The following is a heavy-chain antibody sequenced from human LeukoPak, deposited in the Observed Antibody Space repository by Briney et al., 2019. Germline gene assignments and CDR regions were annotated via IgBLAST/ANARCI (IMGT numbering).Heavy chain of an antibody. CDR1: GGSFSGYY. Sequence: PSETLSLTCAVYGGSFSGYYWSWIRQPPGKGLEWIGEINHSGSTNYNPSLKSRVTISVDTSKNQFSLKLSSVTAADTAVYYCARGWSSRVDYWGQGTLVTVSS. D-gene: IGHD3-3*01. V-gene: IGHV4-34*01. J-gene: IGHJ4*02. CDR3: ARGWSSRVDY. CDR2: INHSGST.